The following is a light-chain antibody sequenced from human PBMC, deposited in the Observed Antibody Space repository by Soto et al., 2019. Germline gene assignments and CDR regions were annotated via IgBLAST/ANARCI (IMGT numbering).Light chain of an antibody. CDR3: CSYAGSSTFAYV. CDR1: IRDVGSYNL. CDR2: EGS. Sequence: QSALSQPASVSVSPGQSITISCTRTIRDVGSYNLVSWYKQHPGKAPKVMIYEGSKRPSGVSNRFSGSKSGNTASLTISGLQAEAEADYYCCSYAGSSTFAYVFGTGTKVTVL. J-gene: IGLJ1*01. V-gene: IGLV2-23*03.